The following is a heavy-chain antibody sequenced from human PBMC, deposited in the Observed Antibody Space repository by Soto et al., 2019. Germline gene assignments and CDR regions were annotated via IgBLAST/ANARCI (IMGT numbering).Heavy chain of an antibody. CDR2: IYSGGTT. J-gene: IGHJ4*02. V-gene: IGHV3-66*01. D-gene: IGHD3-16*02. CDR3: ARDREDDYIWGSYRSLGY. Sequence: PGGSLRLSCAASGFTVSNNYMTWVRQAPGKGLEWVSFIYSGGTTYYADSVKGRFTISRDNSNNTLFLQMDSLRAEDTAVYYCARDREDDYIWGSYRSLGYWGQGTLVTVSS. CDR1: GFTVSNNY.